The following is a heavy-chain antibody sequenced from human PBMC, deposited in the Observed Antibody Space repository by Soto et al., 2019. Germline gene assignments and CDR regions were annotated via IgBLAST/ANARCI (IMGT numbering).Heavy chain of an antibody. J-gene: IGHJ1*01. V-gene: IGHV2-5*02. D-gene: IGHD3-22*01. CDR1: GFSLSTSGVG. CDR2: IYWDDDK. CDR3: ALYANYDSLPLYEYFQH. Sequence: QITLKESGPTLVKPTQTLTLTCTFSGFSLSTSGVGVGWIRQPPGKALEWLALIYWDDDKRYSPSLKSRLTITKDTSKNQVVLTMTNMDPVDTATYYCALYANYDSLPLYEYFQHWGQGTLVTVSS.